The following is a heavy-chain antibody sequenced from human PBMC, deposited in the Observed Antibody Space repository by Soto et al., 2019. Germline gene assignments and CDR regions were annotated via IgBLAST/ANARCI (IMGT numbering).Heavy chain of an antibody. V-gene: IGHV1-69*13. Sequence: ASVKVSCKASGGTFSSYAISWVRQAPGQGLEWMGGIIPIFGTANYAQKFQGRVTITADESTSTAYMELSSLRSEDTAVYYCARALGYCSSASCYSSHPRYYYYGMDVWGQGTTVTVSS. CDR2: IIPIFGTA. CDR1: GGTFSSYA. D-gene: IGHD2-2*01. CDR3: ARALGYCSSASCYSSHPRYYYYGMDV. J-gene: IGHJ6*02.